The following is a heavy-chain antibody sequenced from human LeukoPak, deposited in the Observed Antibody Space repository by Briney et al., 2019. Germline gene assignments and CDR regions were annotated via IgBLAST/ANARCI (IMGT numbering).Heavy chain of an antibody. J-gene: IGHJ5*02. Sequence: ESGPTLVNPTQTLTLTCTFSGFSLSTSGVAVGWFRQPPGGALEWLALIYWNDGKYYSPSLKSRLTIAKDTSKNQVVLTMTNMDPVDTATFYCARRRSPSNGEWFDPWGQGTLVTVSS. CDR3: ARRRSPSNGEWFDP. CDR2: IYWNDGK. CDR1: GFSLSTSGVA. V-gene: IGHV2-5*01. D-gene: IGHD4-17*01.